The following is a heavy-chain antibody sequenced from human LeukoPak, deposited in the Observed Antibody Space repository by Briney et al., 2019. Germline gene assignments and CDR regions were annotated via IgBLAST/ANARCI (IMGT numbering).Heavy chain of an antibody. V-gene: IGHV5-51*01. CDR1: GYSFTSYW. CDR3: ARHYRTAAADYYYYYYMDV. Sequence: GESLKISCKGSGYSFTSYWIGWVRQMPGKGLEWMGIIYPGDSDTRYSPSFQGQVTISADKSISTAYLQWSSLKASDTAMYYCARHYRTAAADYYYYYYMDVWGKGTTVTVSS. J-gene: IGHJ6*03. D-gene: IGHD6-13*01. CDR2: IYPGDSDT.